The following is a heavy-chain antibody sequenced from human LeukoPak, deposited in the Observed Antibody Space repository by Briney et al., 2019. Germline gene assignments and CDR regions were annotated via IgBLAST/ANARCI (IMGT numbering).Heavy chain of an antibody. CDR2: IYYSGST. V-gene: IGHV4-59*01. CDR3: ARDRFGYSSSWYIISY. Sequence: SETLSLTCTVSGGSISSYYWSWIRQPPGKGLEWIGYIYYSGSTNYNPSLKSRVTISVDTSKNQFSLKLSSVTAADTAIYYCARDRFGYSSSWYIISYWGQGTLVTVSS. J-gene: IGHJ4*02. D-gene: IGHD6-13*01. CDR1: GGSISSYY.